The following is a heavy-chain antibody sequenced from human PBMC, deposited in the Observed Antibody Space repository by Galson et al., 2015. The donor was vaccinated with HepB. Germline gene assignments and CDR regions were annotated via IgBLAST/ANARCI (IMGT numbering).Heavy chain of an antibody. CDR3: ARGHPLPRGY. V-gene: IGHV1-2*04. J-gene: IGHJ4*02. D-gene: IGHD3-10*01. CDR2: INPSTGGT. Sequence: SVKVSCKASGYIFTGYFIHWVRQAPGQGLEWMGWINPSTGGTNSAQKFQGWVTMTRDKSINTAYLDLSGLKSDDTAVYYCARGHPLPRGYWGQGTAVIVSS. CDR1: GYIFTGYF.